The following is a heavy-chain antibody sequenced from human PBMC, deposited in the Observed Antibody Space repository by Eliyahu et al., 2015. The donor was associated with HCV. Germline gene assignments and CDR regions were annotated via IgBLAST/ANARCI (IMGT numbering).Heavy chain of an antibody. D-gene: IGHD2-21*02. Sequence: QVQLQESGPGLVTPSQTLSLTCTVSGYSISTENYYWNWIRQPAGKGLEWIGRFDPSGITNYNPSLKSRVTISVDKSQNRFSLELTSVSAADTAVYYCAREVVTAASLDYWGQGILVTVSS. CDR2: FDPSGIT. CDR1: GYSISTENYY. V-gene: IGHV4-61*02. J-gene: IGHJ4*02. CDR3: AREVVTAASLDY.